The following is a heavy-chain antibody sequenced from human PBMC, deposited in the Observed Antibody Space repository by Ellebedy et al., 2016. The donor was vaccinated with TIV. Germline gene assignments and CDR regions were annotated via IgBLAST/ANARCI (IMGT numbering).Heavy chain of an antibody. D-gene: IGHD2-2*01. CDR3: ATASPSVAMHPED. J-gene: IGHJ4*02. CDR2: ISAFIDET. Sequence: AASVKVSCKASGYIFTRKGITWVRQAPGQGLEWVGWISAFIDETTYAPKFQGRVTLTIDRARTTDHWELRSLESDDTAVYYCATASPSVAMHPEDWGQGTLVTVS. V-gene: IGHV1-18*01. CDR1: GYIFTRKG.